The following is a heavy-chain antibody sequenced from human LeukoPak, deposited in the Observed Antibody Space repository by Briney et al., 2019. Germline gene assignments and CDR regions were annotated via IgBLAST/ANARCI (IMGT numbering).Heavy chain of an antibody. CDR3: ARVETRKRKDFDY. J-gene: IGHJ4*02. CDR2: INQDGSEK. D-gene: IGHD1-14*01. CDR1: GFTFSSYW. V-gene: IGHV3-7*01. Sequence: GGSLRLSCAASGFTFSSYWMSWVRQAPGKGLEWVSNINQDGSEKYYVDSVKGRFTISRDNAKSSLYLQMSSLRAEDTAVYYCARVETRKRKDFDYWGQGTLVTVSS.